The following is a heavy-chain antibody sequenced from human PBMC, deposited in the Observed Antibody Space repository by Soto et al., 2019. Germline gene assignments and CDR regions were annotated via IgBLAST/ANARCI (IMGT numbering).Heavy chain of an antibody. Sequence: SETLSLTCAVYGGSFSGYYWSWIRQPPGKGLEWIGEINHSGSTNYNPSLKSRVTISVDTSKNQFSLKLSSVTAADTAVYYCARYRAPFDYWGQGTLVTVSS. CDR1: GGSFSGYY. J-gene: IGHJ4*02. CDR3: ARYRAPFDY. D-gene: IGHD1-26*01. V-gene: IGHV4-34*01. CDR2: INHSGST.